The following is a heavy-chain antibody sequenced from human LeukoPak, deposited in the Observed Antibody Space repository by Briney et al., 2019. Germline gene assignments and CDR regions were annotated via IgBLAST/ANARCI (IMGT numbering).Heavy chain of an antibody. D-gene: IGHD6-13*01. Sequence: PSETLSLTCAVYGGSFSGYYWSWIRQPPGKGLEWIGYIYYSGSTNYNPSLKSRVTVSVDTPNNQLSLKLSSVTAADTAVYYCARHGRQQPLDYWGQGTLVTVSS. V-gene: IGHV4-59*08. J-gene: IGHJ4*02. CDR2: IYYSGST. CDR1: GGSFSGYY. CDR3: ARHGRQQPLDY.